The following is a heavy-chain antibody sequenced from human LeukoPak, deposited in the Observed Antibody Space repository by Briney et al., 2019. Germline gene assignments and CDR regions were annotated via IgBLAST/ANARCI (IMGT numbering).Heavy chain of an antibody. D-gene: IGHD5-12*01. V-gene: IGHV3-9*01. CDR2: ISWSSGNI. CDR3: ARDAWRRAFNYGMDV. CDR1: GFTFDDYA. J-gene: IGHJ6*02. Sequence: GRSLRLSCAASGFTFDDYAMHWVRQAPGKGLEWVAGISWSSGNIGYADSVKGRFTISRDNAENSLHLEMNSLGHEDTAVYFCARDAWRRAFNYGMDVWGQGTTVAVSS.